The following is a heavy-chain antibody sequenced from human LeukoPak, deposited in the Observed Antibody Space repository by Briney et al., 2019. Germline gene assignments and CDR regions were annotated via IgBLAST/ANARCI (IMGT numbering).Heavy chain of an antibody. CDR3: ARGRLGDAYNFEY. CDR1: GGSISSYY. Sequence: PSETLSLTCTVSGGSISSYYWSWIRQPPGKGLEWIGHIYGSGSTNYNPSLKSRVTLSVDTSKNQFSLKLSSVTAADTAVYYCARGRLGDAYNFEYWGQGTVVTVSS. J-gene: IGHJ4*02. CDR2: IYGSGST. D-gene: IGHD5-24*01. V-gene: IGHV4-59*01.